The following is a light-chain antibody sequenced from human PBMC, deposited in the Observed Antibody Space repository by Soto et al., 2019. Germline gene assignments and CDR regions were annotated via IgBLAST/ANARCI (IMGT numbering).Light chain of an antibody. CDR3: QQYYSTLFT. Sequence: DIVMTQSPDSLAVSLGERATINCKSSQSVLYSSNNKNYIAWYQQKPRQPPKLLIYWASTRESGVPDRFSGSGSGTDFPLTISSVQAEDVAVYYCQQYYSTLFTFGPGTKVDIK. J-gene: IGKJ3*01. CDR2: WAS. CDR1: QSVLYSSNNKNY. V-gene: IGKV4-1*01.